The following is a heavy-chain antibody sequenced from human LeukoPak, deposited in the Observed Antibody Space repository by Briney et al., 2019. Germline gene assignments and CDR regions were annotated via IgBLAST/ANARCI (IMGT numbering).Heavy chain of an antibody. CDR3: ARGPRFDY. CDR2: INHSGST. Sequence: SETLSLTCAVYGGSFSGYYWSWIRQPPGKGLEWIGEINHSGSTNYNPSLKSRVTISVDTSKNQFSLKLSSVTAADTAVYYCARGPRFDYWGQGTPVTVSS. J-gene: IGHJ4*02. CDR1: GGSFSGYY. V-gene: IGHV4-34*01.